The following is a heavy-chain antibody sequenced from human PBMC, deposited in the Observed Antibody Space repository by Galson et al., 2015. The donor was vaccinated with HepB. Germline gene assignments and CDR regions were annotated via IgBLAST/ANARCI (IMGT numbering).Heavy chain of an antibody. D-gene: IGHD4-17*01. Sequence: SLRLSCAASGFTFSSYGMHWVRQAPGKGLEWVAFIRYDGSNKYYADSVKGRFTISRDNSKNTLYLQMNSLRAEDTAVYYCAKDRRTTVTTPFDYWGQGTLVTVSS. CDR2: IRYDGSNK. CDR1: GFTFSSYG. J-gene: IGHJ4*02. CDR3: AKDRRTTVTTPFDY. V-gene: IGHV3-30*02.